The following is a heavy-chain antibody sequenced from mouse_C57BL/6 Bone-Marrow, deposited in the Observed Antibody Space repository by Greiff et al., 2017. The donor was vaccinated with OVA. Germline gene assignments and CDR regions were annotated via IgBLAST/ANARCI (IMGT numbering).Heavy chain of an antibody. CDR2: ISNGGGST. V-gene: IGHV5-12*01. CDR3: ARLMITKAMDY. J-gene: IGHJ4*01. D-gene: IGHD2-4*01. CDR1: GFTFSDYY. Sequence: EVKVEESGGGLVQPGGSLKLSCAASGFTFSDYYMYWVRQTPEKRLEWVAYISNGGGSTYYPDTVKGRFTISRDNAKNTLYLQMSRLKSEDTAMYYCARLMITKAMDYWGQGTSVTVSS.